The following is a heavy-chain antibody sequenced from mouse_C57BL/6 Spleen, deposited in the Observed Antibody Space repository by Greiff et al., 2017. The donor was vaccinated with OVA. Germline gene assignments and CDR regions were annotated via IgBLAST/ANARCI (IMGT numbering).Heavy chain of an antibody. CDR1: GFSLTSYG. CDR3: GRGDGSSYWYFDV. V-gene: IGHV2-2*01. J-gene: IGHJ1*03. CDR2: IWSGGST. Sequence: VQLQQSGPGLVQPSQSLSITCTVSGFSLTSYGVHWVRQSPGKGLEWLGVIWSGGSTDYNAAFISRLSISKDNSKSQVFFKMNSLRADDTAIYYCGRGDGSSYWYFDVWGTGTTVTVSS. D-gene: IGHD1-1*01.